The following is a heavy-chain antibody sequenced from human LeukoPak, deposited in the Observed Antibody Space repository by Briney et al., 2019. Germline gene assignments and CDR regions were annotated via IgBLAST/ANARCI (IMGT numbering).Heavy chain of an antibody. CDR2: INPSGGST. CDR1: GYTFTSYG. V-gene: IGHV1-46*01. Sequence: ASVKVSCKASGYTFTSYGISWVRQAPGQGLEWMGIINPSGGSTSYAQKFQGRVTMTRDTSTSTVYMELSSLRSEDTAVYYCARSNNWNYEENWFDPWGQGTLVTVSS. CDR3: ARSNNWNYEENWFDP. D-gene: IGHD1-7*01. J-gene: IGHJ5*02.